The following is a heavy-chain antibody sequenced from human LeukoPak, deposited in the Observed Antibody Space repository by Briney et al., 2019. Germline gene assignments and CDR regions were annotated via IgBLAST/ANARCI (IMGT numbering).Heavy chain of an antibody. CDR2: ISSTGSTT. J-gene: IGHJ4*02. Sequence: PGGSLRLSCVASGFTFGKYWMSWVRQAPGKGLVWVSRISSTGSTTSYADSVKGRFTVSRDNAKNTLYLQVNNLRAEDTAVYYCARGPNSNWSGLDFWGQGTLLTVSS. CDR3: ARGPNSNWSGLDF. CDR1: GFTFGKYW. V-gene: IGHV3-74*01. D-gene: IGHD6-6*01.